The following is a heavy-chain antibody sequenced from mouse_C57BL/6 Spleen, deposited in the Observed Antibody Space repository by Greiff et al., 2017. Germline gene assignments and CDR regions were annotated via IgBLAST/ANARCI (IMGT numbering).Heavy chain of an antibody. J-gene: IGHJ3*01. Sequence: VQLKQSGAELVRPGASVKLSCTASGFNIKDYYMHWVKQRPEQGLEWIGRIDPEDGDTEYAPKFQGKATMTANTSSNTAYLQLSSLTSEDTAVYYCTSRGYYGYAWFADWGQGTLVTVSA. CDR2: IDPEDGDT. CDR3: TSRGYYGYAWFAD. CDR1: GFNIKDYY. V-gene: IGHV14-1*01. D-gene: IGHD2-2*01.